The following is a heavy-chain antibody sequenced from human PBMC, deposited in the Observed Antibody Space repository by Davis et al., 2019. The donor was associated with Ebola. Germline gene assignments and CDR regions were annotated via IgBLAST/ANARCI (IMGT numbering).Heavy chain of an antibody. CDR2: IKSDGSST. J-gene: IGHJ6*04. CDR1: GFTFSSYW. D-gene: IGHD3-10*01. CDR3: ARDVGLAGSYYNELLHYYYGMDV. Sequence: GESLKISCAASGFTFSSYWMHWVRLAPGKGLVWVSRIKSDGSSTNYADSVKGRFTISRDNAKNTLYLQMNSLRAEDTAVYYCARDVGLAGSYYNELLHYYYGMDVWGKGTTVTVSS. V-gene: IGHV3-74*01.